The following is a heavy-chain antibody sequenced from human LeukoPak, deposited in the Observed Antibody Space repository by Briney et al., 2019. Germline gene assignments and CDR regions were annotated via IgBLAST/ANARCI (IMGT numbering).Heavy chain of an antibody. D-gene: IGHD2-15*01. Sequence: PSETLSLTCAVYGGSCNSYYWGWNRQSPGEGLEWIGEINDSGVTNCNPSLESRVVLSVDTSKNQFSLRLSSVTAADTAVYYCERRLVDSGASQVSDHWGQGTLVTVSS. CDR1: GGSCNSYY. J-gene: IGHJ4*02. V-gene: IGHV4-34*01. CDR2: INDSGVT. CDR3: ERRLVDSGASQVSDH.